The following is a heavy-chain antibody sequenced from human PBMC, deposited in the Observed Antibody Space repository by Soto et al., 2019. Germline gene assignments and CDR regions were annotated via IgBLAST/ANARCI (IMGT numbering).Heavy chain of an antibody. CDR3: AKRDSRGYHPLAY. Sequence: SETLSLPCAVSGGSISSSNWWSWVRQPPGKGLEWIGEIYHSGSTNYNPSLKSRVTISVDKSKNQFSLKLSSVTAADTAVYYCAKRDSRGYHPLAYWGQGTLVTVSS. D-gene: IGHD3-22*01. J-gene: IGHJ4*02. CDR2: IYHSGST. CDR1: GGSISSSNW. V-gene: IGHV4-4*02.